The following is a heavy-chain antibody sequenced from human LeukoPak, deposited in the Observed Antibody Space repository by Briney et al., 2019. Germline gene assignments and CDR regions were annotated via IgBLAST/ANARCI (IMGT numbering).Heavy chain of an antibody. CDR3: SRGGYCSGGTCYVGDH. D-gene: IGHD2-15*01. J-gene: IGHJ4*02. CDR2: ILEDGTIQ. CDR1: GFTFRNYM. Sequence: GGSLRLSCAASGFTFRNYMMHWVRQAPGKGLDWVAVILEDGTIQHYADSVKGRFTISRDNAKNSLYLQMNLMRAEDTAIYYCSRGGYCSGGTCYVGDHWGQGSLVIVSS. V-gene: IGHV3-30*04.